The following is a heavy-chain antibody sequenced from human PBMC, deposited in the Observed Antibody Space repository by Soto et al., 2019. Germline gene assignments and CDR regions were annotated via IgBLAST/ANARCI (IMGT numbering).Heavy chain of an antibody. D-gene: IGHD3-22*01. Sequence: GGSLRLSCAASGFTFSSYGMHWVRQAPGKGLEWVAVIWYDGSNKYYADSVKGRFTISRDNSKNTLYLQMNSLRAEDTAVYYCARDLYYYDSSGYYPTFGYWGQGTLVTVSS. J-gene: IGHJ4*02. V-gene: IGHV3-33*01. CDR2: IWYDGSNK. CDR3: ARDLYYYDSSGYYPTFGY. CDR1: GFTFSSYG.